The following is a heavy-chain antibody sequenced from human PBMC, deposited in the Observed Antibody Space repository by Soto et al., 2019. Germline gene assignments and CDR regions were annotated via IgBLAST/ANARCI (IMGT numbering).Heavy chain of an antibody. V-gene: IGHV5-10-1*01. CDR1: GYSFTSYW. J-gene: IGHJ3*02. CDR2: IDPSDSYT. CDR3: ARHLVPSLHREGAFDI. Sequence: PGESLKISCKGSGYSFTSYWISWVRQMPGKGLEWMGRIDPSDSYTNYSPSFQGHVTISADKSISTAYLQWSSLKASDTAMYYCARHLVPSLHREGAFDIWGQGTMVTVSS. D-gene: IGHD2-2*01.